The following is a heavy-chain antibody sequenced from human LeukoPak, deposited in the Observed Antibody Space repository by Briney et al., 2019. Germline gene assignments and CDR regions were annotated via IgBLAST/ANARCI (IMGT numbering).Heavy chain of an antibody. D-gene: IGHD6-13*01. CDR2: IYHSGST. V-gene: IGHV4-38-2*02. Sequence: PSETLSLTCTVSGDSISSGDYYWSWIRQPAGKGLEWIGSIYHSGSTYYNPSLKSRVTISVDTSKNQFSLKLSSVTAADTAVYYCAGRMTNSRSYYMDVWGKGTTVTVSS. CDR3: AGRMTNSRSYYMDV. CDR1: GDSISSGDYY. J-gene: IGHJ6*03.